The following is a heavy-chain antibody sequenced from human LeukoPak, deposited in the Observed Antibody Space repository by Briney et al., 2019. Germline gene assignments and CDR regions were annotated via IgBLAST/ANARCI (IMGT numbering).Heavy chain of an antibody. CDR2: ISWNSGSI. CDR3: AKDVDTAIVTGGMDV. V-gene: IGHV3-9*01. J-gene: IGHJ6*02. D-gene: IGHD5-18*01. CDR1: GFTFDDYV. Sequence: SLRLSCAASGFTFDDYVMYWGRQAPGEGLEWGSGISWNSGSIGYADSVKGRFTISRDNAKNPLYLHMNSLSAEDTDLYYCAKDVDTAIVTGGMDVWGQGTTVTVSS.